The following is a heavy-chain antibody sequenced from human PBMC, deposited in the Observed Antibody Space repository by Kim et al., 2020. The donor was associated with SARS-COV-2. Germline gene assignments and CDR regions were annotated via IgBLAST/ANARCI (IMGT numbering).Heavy chain of an antibody. Sequence: GGSLRLSCAASGFTFSSYSMNWVRQAPGKGLEWVSYISSSSSTIYYADSVKGRFTISRDNAKNSLYLQMNSLRDEDTAVYYCARGILSSIRDMTDYWGQGTLVTVSS. CDR1: GFTFSSYS. CDR2: ISSSSSTI. D-gene: IGHD2-15*01. V-gene: IGHV3-48*02. CDR3: ARGILSSIRDMTDY. J-gene: IGHJ4*02.